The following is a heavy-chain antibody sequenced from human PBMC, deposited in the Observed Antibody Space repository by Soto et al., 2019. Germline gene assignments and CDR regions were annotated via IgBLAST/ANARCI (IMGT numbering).Heavy chain of an antibody. Sequence: EVQLLESGGGLVQPGGSLRLSCAASGFPFSSFAMTWVRQAPGKGLDWVSTAGSGGSISYADSVKGRFTISSDNSKSTLYVQITSLSTEDTAVYYCAKGRGALRERWYFDQGGRGTLVTVSS. CDR3: AKGRGALRERWYFDQ. CDR1: GFPFSSFA. CDR2: AGSGGSI. D-gene: IGHD3-10*01. V-gene: IGHV3-23*01. J-gene: IGHJ2*01.